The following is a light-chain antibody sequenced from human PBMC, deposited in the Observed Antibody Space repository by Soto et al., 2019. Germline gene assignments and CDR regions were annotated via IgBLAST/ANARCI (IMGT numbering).Light chain of an antibody. V-gene: IGKV3-15*01. CDR3: QQYNNWSLT. CDR1: QSISSR. Sequence: ETVMTQSPATLSVSPGERVTLSCRASQSISSRLAWYQQKPGQAPRLLIYGASTRATGIPARFSGSGSGTEFTLTISSLQPEDFAVYYCQQYNNWSLTFGQGTKVESK. CDR2: GAS. J-gene: IGKJ1*01.